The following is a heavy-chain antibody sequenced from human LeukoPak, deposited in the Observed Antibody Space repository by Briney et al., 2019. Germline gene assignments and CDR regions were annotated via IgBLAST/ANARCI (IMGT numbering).Heavy chain of an antibody. Sequence: GGSLRLSCAACGFTFSRYGMHWVRQAPGKGLEWVANMWYDGRNRYYGDTVKGRFTISRDNSENTLYLQMNSLRVEDTAVYYCARDVTEMSTIREGFDYWGQGTLVTVSS. CDR1: GFTFSRYG. V-gene: IGHV3-33*01. J-gene: IGHJ4*02. D-gene: IGHD5-24*01. CDR2: MWYDGRNR. CDR3: ARDVTEMSTIREGFDY.